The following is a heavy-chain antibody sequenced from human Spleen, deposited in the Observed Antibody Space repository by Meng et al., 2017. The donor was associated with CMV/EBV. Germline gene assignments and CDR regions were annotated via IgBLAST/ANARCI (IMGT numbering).Heavy chain of an antibody. Sequence: ASVKVSCKASGYTFTGYYMHWVRQAPGQGLEWMGWINPNSGGTNYAQKFQGRVTMTRDTSISTAYMELSRLRSDDTAVYYCVRDLFGGHLDAFDIWGQGTMVTVSS. CDR1: GYTFTGYY. J-gene: IGHJ3*02. CDR3: VRDLFGGHLDAFDI. D-gene: IGHD3-16*01. CDR2: INPNSGGT. V-gene: IGHV1-2*02.